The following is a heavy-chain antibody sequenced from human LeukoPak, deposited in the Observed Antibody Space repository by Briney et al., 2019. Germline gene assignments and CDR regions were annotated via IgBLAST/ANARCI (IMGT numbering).Heavy chain of an antibody. CDR2: IYYSGST. Sequence: SETLSLTCAVSGGSISSGGYSWSWIRQPPGKGLEWIGYIYYSGSTYYNPSLKSRVTISVDTSKNQFSLKLSSVTAADTAVYYCARAYYYDSSGYRNWFDPWGQGTLVTVSS. V-gene: IGHV4-30-4*07. CDR3: ARAYYYDSSGYRNWFDP. J-gene: IGHJ5*02. CDR1: GGSISSGGYS. D-gene: IGHD3-22*01.